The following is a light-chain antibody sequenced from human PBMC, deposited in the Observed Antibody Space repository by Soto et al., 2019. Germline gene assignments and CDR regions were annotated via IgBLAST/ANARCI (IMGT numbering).Light chain of an antibody. J-gene: IGKJ4*01. CDR3: QQRSNWPLT. Sequence: ENVLTQSPGTLSLSPGERATLSCRATQSVTSRYFAWYQQKPGQAPRLLIYDASNRATGIPARFSGSGSGADFTLTISSLEPEDFAIYYCQQRSNWPLTFGGGTKVEI. CDR2: DAS. V-gene: IGKV3-11*01. CDR1: QSVTSRY.